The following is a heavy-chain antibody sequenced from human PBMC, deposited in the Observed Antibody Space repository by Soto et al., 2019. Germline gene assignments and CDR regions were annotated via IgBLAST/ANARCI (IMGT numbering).Heavy chain of an antibody. Sequence: ASVKVSCKASGYTFTSYGISWVRQAPGQGLEWMGWISAYNGNTNYAQKLQGRVTMTTDTSTCTAYMELRSLRSDDTAVYYCARDIVVVPAATHPWFDPWGQGTLVTVSS. CDR2: ISAYNGNT. J-gene: IGHJ5*02. CDR1: GYTFTSYG. D-gene: IGHD2-2*01. V-gene: IGHV1-18*01. CDR3: ARDIVVVPAATHPWFDP.